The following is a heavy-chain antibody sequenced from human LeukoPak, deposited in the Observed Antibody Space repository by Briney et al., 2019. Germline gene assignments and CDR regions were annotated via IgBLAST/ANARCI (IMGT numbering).Heavy chain of an antibody. J-gene: IGHJ4*02. CDR1: GFTFSSYG. CDR3: AREQPETIALDY. D-gene: IGHD1-14*01. CDR2: ITGSGDNT. V-gene: IGHV3-23*01. Sequence: GGSLRLSCAASGFTFSSYGMTWVRQAPGKGLEWVSGITGSGDNTYYADSVKGRFTISRDNSKNTLYLQMNSLRAEDTAVYYCAREQPETIALDYWGQGTLVTVSS.